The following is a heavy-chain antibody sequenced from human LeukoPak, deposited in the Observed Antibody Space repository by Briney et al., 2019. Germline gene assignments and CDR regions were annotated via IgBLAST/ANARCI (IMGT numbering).Heavy chain of an antibody. CDR1: GFTVSSNY. CDR2: LYSAGST. Sequence: GGSLRLSCAASGFTVSSNYMTWVRQAPGKGLEWVSILYSAGSTYYADSVRGRFTISRDSSKNTVSLQMNSLRAEDTGVYYCASGGMGARKYYSDPFHYWGQGTLVTVSS. J-gene: IGHJ4*02. CDR3: ASGGMGARKYYSDPFHY. D-gene: IGHD3-10*01. V-gene: IGHV3-53*01.